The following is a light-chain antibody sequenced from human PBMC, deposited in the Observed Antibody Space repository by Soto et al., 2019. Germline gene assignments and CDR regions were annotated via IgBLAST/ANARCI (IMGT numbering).Light chain of an antibody. J-gene: IGLJ1*01. Sequence: QSALTQPSSVSGSPGQSITISCTGTTTDVGGYNYVSWYRHHPGEAPKLIIYEVTNRPSGVSDRFSGSKSGNTASLTISGLQAEDDADYYCSSYTSTTTPFVFGTGTKVTVL. V-gene: IGLV2-14*01. CDR3: SSYTSTTTPFV. CDR2: EVT. CDR1: TTDVGGYNY.